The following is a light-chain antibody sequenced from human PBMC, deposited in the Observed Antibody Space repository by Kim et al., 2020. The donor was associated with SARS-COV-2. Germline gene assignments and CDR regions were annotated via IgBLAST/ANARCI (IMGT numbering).Light chain of an antibody. Sequence: GDRVTITCRASQSIGRWLAWFQQKPGKAPNLLIYDASSLQSGVPSRFSGSGSGTDFTLTIGSLQPDDFASYYCQQYNSGSLVSFGGGTK. CDR3: QQYNSGSLVS. CDR2: DAS. CDR1: QSIGRW. V-gene: IGKV1-5*01. J-gene: IGKJ4*01.